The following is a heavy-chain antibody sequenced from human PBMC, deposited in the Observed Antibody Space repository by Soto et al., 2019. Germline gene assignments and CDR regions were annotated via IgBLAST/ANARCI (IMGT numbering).Heavy chain of an antibody. CDR3: ARDEYYYASSGYYRFDQ. V-gene: IGHV3-23*01. D-gene: IGHD3-22*01. CDR2: ISDRGGST. J-gene: IGHJ4*02. CDR1: GFTLSNFA. Sequence: PGGSLRLSCAASGFTLSNFAMSWVRQAPGKGLEWVAVISDRGGSTDYAASVKGRFTISRDNSNNTVCLQMNNLRAEDTAVYYCARDEYYYASSGYYRFDQWGQGTLVTVSS.